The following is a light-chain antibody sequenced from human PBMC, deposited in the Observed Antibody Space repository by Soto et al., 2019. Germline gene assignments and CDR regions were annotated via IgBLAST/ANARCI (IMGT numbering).Light chain of an antibody. CDR1: QSISSW. Sequence: DSQVTPYSSSLSAYQRDRITLTCRASQSISSWLAWYQQKPGKAPKLLIYAASSLQSGVPSRFSASGSGTDFTLTISIRRPEDMETEYSHPRHINPPPTFGAGTRLEIK. CDR3: HPRHINPPPT. J-gene: IGKJ5*01. CDR2: AAS. V-gene: IGKV1-5*01.